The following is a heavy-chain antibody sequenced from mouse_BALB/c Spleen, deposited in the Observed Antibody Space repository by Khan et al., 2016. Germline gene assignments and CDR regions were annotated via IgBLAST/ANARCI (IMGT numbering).Heavy chain of an antibody. CDR2: INTYSGES. J-gene: IGHJ1*01. Sequence: QIQLVQSGPELKKPGKTVKISCKASGYTFTNYGMNWVKQAPGKGLKWMGWINTYSGESTYADDFKGRFAFSLETSANTAYLQINNLKNEDTATYVCARYRDYYGSSRYVDVWGAGTTVTVSS. CDR3: ARYRDYYGSSRYVDV. V-gene: IGHV9-3-1*01. CDR1: GYTFTNYG. D-gene: IGHD1-1*01.